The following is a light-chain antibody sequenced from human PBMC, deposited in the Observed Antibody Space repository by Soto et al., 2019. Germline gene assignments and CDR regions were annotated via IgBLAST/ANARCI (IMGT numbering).Light chain of an antibody. J-gene: IGKJ5*01. Sequence: EIVLTQSPATLSVSPGERATLSCRASQSVFSSLAWYQQKPGQAPRLLIYGASNRATGIPDRFSGSGSETDFTLTISSLEPEDFAVYYCQQRSNWPHSITFGQGTRLEIK. CDR2: GAS. V-gene: IGKV3-11*01. CDR3: QQRSNWPHSIT. CDR1: QSVFSS.